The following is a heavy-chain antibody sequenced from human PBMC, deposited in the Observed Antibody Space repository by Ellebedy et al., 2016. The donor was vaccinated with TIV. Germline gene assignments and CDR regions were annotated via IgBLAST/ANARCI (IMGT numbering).Heavy chain of an antibody. Sequence: AASVKVSCKASGYTFTNYAVHWVRQAPEQRLEWVGWSTADNSYRQYSQKFQGRLTITRDTSASIAYMELSGLSSEDTAVYYCAREGREENKPMAYLDYWGQGTLVTVSS. J-gene: IGHJ4*02. CDR1: GYTFTNYA. V-gene: IGHV1-3*01. D-gene: IGHD2/OR15-2a*01. CDR3: AREGREENKPMAYLDY. CDR2: STADNSYR.